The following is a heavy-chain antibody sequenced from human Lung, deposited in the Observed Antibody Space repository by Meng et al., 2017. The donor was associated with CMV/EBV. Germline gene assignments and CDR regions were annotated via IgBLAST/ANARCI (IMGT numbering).Heavy chain of an antibody. J-gene: IGHJ6*02. V-gene: IGHV1-46*01. CDR3: ARGQGSTFGTGYGMDV. Sequence: ASVKVSXKASGYTFTYYYIHWVRQAPGQGLEWMGIINASGGNTNYAQKFQGRVTMTRDTSTSTVYMELSSLRSEDTAVYYCARGQGSTFGTGYGMDVWGQGTRVTVSS. CDR1: GYTFTYYY. CDR2: INASGGNT. D-gene: IGHD3-3*01.